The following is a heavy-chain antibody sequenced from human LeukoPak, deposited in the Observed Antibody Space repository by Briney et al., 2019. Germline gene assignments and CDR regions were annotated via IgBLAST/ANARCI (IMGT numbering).Heavy chain of an antibody. V-gene: IGHV1-69*04. CDR1: GGTFSSYA. D-gene: IGHD2-2*01. CDR3: ARAHSGGYHHLDY. Sequence: ASVKVSCKASGGTFSSYAISWVRQAPGQGLEWMGRIIPILGIANYAQKFQGRVTITADKSTSTAYMELSSLRSEDTAVYYCARAHSGGYHHLDYWGQGTLVTVSS. CDR2: IIPILGIA. J-gene: IGHJ4*02.